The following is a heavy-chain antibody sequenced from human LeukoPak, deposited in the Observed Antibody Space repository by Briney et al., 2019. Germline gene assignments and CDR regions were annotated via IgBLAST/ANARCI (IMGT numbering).Heavy chain of an antibody. J-gene: IGHJ4*02. D-gene: IGHD3-10*01. Sequence: SVKVSCKASGGTFSSYAISWVRQAPGQGLAWMGGIIPIFGTANYAQKFQGRVTITADESTSTAYMELSSLRSEDTAVYYCARGGSVTSATSFDYWGQGTLVTVSS. CDR1: GGTFSSYA. CDR3: ARGGSVTSATSFDY. CDR2: IIPIFGTA. V-gene: IGHV1-69*13.